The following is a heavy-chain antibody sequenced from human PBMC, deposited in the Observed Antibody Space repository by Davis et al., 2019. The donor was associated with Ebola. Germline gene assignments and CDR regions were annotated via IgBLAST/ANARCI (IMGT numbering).Heavy chain of an antibody. CDR1: GYTFTSYG. V-gene: IGHV1-18*01. J-gene: IGHJ5*02. D-gene: IGHD3-10*01. Sequence: SVTVSCKASGYTFTSYGTSWVRQAPGQGLEWMGWISAYNGNTNYAQKLQGRVTMTTDTSTSTAYMELRSLRSDDTAVYYCARDMGMVQEANWFDPWGQGTLVTVSS. CDR2: ISAYNGNT. CDR3: ARDMGMVQEANWFDP.